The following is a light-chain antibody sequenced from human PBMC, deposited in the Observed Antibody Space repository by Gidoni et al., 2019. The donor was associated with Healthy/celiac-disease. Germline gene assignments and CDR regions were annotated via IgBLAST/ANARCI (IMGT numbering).Light chain of an antibody. J-gene: IGKJ2*01. V-gene: IGKV3-20*01. CDR3: QQYGSSPYT. Sequence: EIVLTQSPGTLSLSPGERATLSCRASQSVSSSYLAWYQQKPGQAPRLLIYGASSRATGIPDRFSGIGSGTDFTLTISRLEPEDFAVYYCQQYGSSPYTFXQXTKLEIK. CDR1: QSVSSSY. CDR2: GAS.